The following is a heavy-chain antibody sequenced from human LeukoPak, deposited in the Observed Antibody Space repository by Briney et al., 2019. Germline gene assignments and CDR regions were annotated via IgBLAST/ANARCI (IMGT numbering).Heavy chain of an antibody. CDR1: GFTFSSYS. Sequence: PGGSLRLSCAASGFTFSSYSMNWVRQAPGKGLEWVSSISSSSSYIYYADSVKGRFSISRDNAKNSLYLQMNSLRAEDTAVYYCARDVSNEAGQFDYWGQGTLVTVSS. V-gene: IGHV3-21*01. D-gene: IGHD6-19*01. J-gene: IGHJ4*02. CDR2: ISSSSSYI. CDR3: ARDVSNEAGQFDY.